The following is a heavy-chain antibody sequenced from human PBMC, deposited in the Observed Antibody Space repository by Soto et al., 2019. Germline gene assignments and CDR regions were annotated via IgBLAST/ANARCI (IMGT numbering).Heavy chain of an antibody. D-gene: IGHD5-12*01. Sequence: SETLSLTCAVYGGSFSGYYWSWIRQPPGKGLDWIGEINHSGSTNYNPSLKSRVTISVDTSKNQFSLKLSSVTAADTAVYYCARGRSGYNFEDAFDIWGQGTMVTVSS. CDR2: INHSGST. J-gene: IGHJ3*02. CDR1: GGSFSGYY. V-gene: IGHV4-34*01. CDR3: ARGRSGYNFEDAFDI.